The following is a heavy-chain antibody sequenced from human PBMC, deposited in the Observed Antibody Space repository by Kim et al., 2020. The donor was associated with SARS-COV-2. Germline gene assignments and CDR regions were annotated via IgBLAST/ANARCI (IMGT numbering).Heavy chain of an antibody. V-gene: IGHV4-4*09. CDR3: ASRRGIGREFDY. J-gene: IGHJ4*02. Sequence: NHNPALKSRVTISVDTSKNQFSLKLSSVTAADTAVYYCASRRGIGREFDYWGQGTLVTVSS. D-gene: IGHD1-26*01.